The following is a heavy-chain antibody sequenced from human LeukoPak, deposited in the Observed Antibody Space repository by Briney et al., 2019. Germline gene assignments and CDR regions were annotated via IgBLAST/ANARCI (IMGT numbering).Heavy chain of an antibody. CDR1: GGSLSSYY. CDR3: GRGGVVPAAIRGAFDI. J-gene: IGHJ3*02. D-gene: IGHD2-2*01. V-gene: IGHV4-59*01. Sequence: SETLSLTCTVSGGSLSSYYWSWIRQPPGKGLEWIGYIYYSGSTNYNPSPKSRVTISVDTSKNQFSLKLSSVTAADTAVYYCGRGGVVPAAIRGAFDIWGQGTMVTVSS. CDR2: IYYSGST.